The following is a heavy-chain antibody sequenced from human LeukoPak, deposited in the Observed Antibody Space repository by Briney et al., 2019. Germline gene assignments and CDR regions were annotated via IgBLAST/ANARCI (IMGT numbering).Heavy chain of an antibody. CDR2: IYHSGST. J-gene: IGHJ4*02. D-gene: IGHD6-6*01. CDR1: GGSFSGYY. V-gene: IGHV4-34*01. CDR3: ARGVARSSKFHFSYYFDY. Sequence: SETLSLTCAVYGGSFSGYYWSWIRQPPGKGLEWIGSIYHSGSTYYNPSLKSRVTISVDTSKNQFSLKLSSVTAADTAVYYCARGVARSSKFHFSYYFDYWGQGTLVTVSS.